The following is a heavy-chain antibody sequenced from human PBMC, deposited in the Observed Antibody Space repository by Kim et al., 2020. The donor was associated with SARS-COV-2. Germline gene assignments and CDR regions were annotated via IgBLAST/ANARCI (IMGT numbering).Heavy chain of an antibody. CDR1: GYTFTGYY. CDR3: ARELFGVVISPLDY. V-gene: IGHV1-2*06. D-gene: IGHD3-3*01. J-gene: IGHJ4*02. CDR2: INPNSGGT. Sequence: ASVKVSCKASGYTFTGYYMHWVRQAPGQGLEWMGRINPNSGGTNYAQKFQGRVTMTRDTSISTAYMELSRLRSDDTAVYYCARELFGVVISPLDYWGQGTLVTVSS.